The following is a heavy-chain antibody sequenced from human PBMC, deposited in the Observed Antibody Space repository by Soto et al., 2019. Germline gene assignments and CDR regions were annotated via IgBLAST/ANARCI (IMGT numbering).Heavy chain of an antibody. Sequence: ASVKVSCKASGYSFTSYGISWVRRAPGQGLEWMGWISPYNGHTQFVERFQGRVTMTTDTSTKTAYMELRNLRSDDTAHYYCARDLTIVPATHPRLENYGMDVWGQGTTVTVS. CDR2: ISPYNGHT. CDR1: GYSFTSYG. CDR3: ARDLTIVPATHPRLENYGMDV. D-gene: IGHD2-2*01. V-gene: IGHV1-18*01. J-gene: IGHJ6*02.